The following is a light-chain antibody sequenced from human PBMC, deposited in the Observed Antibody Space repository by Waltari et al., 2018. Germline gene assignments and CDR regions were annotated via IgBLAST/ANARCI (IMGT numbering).Light chain of an antibody. J-gene: IGKJ1*01. V-gene: IGKV4-1*01. CDR3: QQYYSTPPT. CDR2: WAS. CDR1: QSVLYRSNNKNN. Sequence: VMTQSPDSLAGDLGERETINCKSSQSVLYRSNNKNNLAWYQQKPGQPPKLLIYWASTRESGVPDRFSGSGSLTDFPLTISSLQAEDVAVYYCQQYYSTPPTFGQGTKVEIK.